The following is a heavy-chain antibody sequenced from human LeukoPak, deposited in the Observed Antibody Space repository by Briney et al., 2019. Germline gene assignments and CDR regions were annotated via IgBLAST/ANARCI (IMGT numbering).Heavy chain of an antibody. CDR1: GYTFTGYY. CDR3: ARASGYFDWVGTHAFDI. Sequence: GASVKVSCKASGYTFTGYYMHWVRQAPGQGLEWMGWINPNSGGTNYAQKFQGRVTMTRDTSISTAYMELSRLRSDDTAVYYCARASGYFDWVGTHAFDIWGQGTMVTVSS. D-gene: IGHD3-9*01. CDR2: INPNSGGT. V-gene: IGHV1-2*02. J-gene: IGHJ3*02.